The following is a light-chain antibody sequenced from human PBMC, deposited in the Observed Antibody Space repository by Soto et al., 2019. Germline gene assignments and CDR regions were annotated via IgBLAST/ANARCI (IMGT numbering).Light chain of an antibody. CDR1: QSVSSN. V-gene: IGKV3-15*01. CDR3: QQYDNWPPA. Sequence: EIVMTQSPATLSVSPGERATLSCRASQSVSSNLAWHQQKPGQAPRLLIYSTSTRATGTPARFSGSRSGTEFTLTISSLQSEDFAVYYCQQYDNWPPAFGQGTKVDSK. J-gene: IGKJ1*01. CDR2: STS.